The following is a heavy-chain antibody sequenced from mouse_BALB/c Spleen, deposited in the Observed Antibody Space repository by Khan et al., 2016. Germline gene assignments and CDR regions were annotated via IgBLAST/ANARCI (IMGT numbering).Heavy chain of an antibody. Sequence: EVQLVESGPGLVKPSQSLSLTCTVTGYSITSDYAWNWIRQFPGNKLEWMGYISYSGSTSYNQSLKSRISITRDTSKNQFFLQLNSVTTDDTATXYFASSDYPSSIDSWGQGTSVTVSS. D-gene: IGHD2-13*01. V-gene: IGHV3-2*02. CDR3: ASSDYPSSIDS. J-gene: IGHJ4*01. CDR2: ISYSGST. CDR1: GYSITSDYA.